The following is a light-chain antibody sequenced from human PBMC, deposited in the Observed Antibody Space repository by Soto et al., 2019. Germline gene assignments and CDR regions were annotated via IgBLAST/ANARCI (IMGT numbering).Light chain of an antibody. V-gene: IGKV3-20*01. Sequence: EIVFTQSPGTRSLSPGERATLSCRASQRVSSSLLAWYQQKPGQAPRPLISAASSRATGIPDRFSGSGSGTDFTLTISSLEPEDFAVYYCQTYGDSLFTFGPGTKV. J-gene: IGKJ3*01. CDR3: QTYGDSLFT. CDR1: QRVSSSL. CDR2: AAS.